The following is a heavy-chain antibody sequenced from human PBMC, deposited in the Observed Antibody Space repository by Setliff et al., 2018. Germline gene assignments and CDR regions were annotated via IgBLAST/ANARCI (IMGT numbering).Heavy chain of an antibody. J-gene: IGHJ3*01. V-gene: IGHV5-51*01. Sequence: PGESLKISCATSGYNFNSHWIAWVRQVPGGGLEWMGLIFPADSETRYSPSFQGQFTMSVDTSINTAYLQWNSLKASDTALYYCTRHEDRNKCTSSSCYRENDAFDVWGQGAMVTVSS. CDR1: GYNFNSHW. CDR3: TRHEDRNKCTSSSCYRENDAFDV. CDR2: IFPADSET. D-gene: IGHD2-2*01.